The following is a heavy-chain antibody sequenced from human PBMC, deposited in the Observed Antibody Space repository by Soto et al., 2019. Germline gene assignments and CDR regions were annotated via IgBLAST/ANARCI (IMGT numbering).Heavy chain of an antibody. CDR3: ARASDDFGGYDIVTGYYSFDY. D-gene: IGHD3-9*01. J-gene: IGHJ4*02. CDR1: GGSISSYY. V-gene: IGHV4-59*01. Sequence: SETLSLTCTVSGGSISSYYWSWIRQPPGKGLEWIGYIYYSGSTNYNPSLKGRVTISVDTSKNQFSLKLSSVTAADTAVYYCARASDDFGGYDIVTGYYSFDYWGQGTLVTVSS. CDR2: IYYSGST.